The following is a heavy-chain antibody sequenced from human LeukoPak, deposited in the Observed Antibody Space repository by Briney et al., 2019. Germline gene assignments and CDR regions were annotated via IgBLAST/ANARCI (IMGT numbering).Heavy chain of an antibody. CDR3: AKIAVAGTFPPYYFDY. Sequence: PGGSLRLSCAASGFTFSSYAMSWVRQAPGKGLEWVSAISGSGGSTYYADSVKGRFTISRDNSKNTLYLQMNSLRAEDTAVYYCAKIAVAGTFPPYYFDYWGQGTLVTVSS. V-gene: IGHV3-23*01. D-gene: IGHD6-19*01. CDR2: ISGSGGST. CDR1: GFTFSSYA. J-gene: IGHJ4*02.